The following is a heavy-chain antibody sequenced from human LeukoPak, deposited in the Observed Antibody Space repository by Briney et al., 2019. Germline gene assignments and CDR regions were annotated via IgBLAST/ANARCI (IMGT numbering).Heavy chain of an antibody. CDR3: TTDYYDSSGSGAFDI. V-gene: IGHV3-15*01. D-gene: IGHD3-22*01. J-gene: IGHJ3*02. Sequence: GGSLRLSCAASGFTFSTYWMSWVRQAPGKGLEWVGRIKSKTDGGTTDYAAPVKGRFTISRDDSKNTLYLQMNSLKTEDTAVYYCTTDYYDSSGSGAFDIWGQGTMVTVSS. CDR2: IKSKTDGGTT. CDR1: GFTFSTYW.